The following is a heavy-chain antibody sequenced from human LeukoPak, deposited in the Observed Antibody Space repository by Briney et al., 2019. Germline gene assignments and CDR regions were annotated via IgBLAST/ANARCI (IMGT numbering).Heavy chain of an antibody. CDR2: FDPEDGGT. J-gene: IGHJ4*02. Sequence: ASVNVSCKVSVYTLTELAIHWVRQAPGKGLEWMGAFDPEDGGTIYAQKFQGRITLTEDTSTDAAYMELRSLSSEDTAVYYCAIARVRLGELSLPEVRDDWGQGTLISVSS. CDR1: VYTLTELA. D-gene: IGHD3-16*02. CDR3: AIARVRLGELSLPEVRDD. V-gene: IGHV1-24*01.